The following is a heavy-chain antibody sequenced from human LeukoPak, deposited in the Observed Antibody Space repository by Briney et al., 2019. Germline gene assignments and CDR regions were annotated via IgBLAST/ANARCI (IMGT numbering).Heavy chain of an antibody. V-gene: IGHV3-48*02. CDR2: TSSSSSTI. CDR3: ARGGSGYGDYYYFYGMDV. J-gene: IGHJ6*02. CDR1: GFTFSTYS. D-gene: IGHD3-22*01. Sequence: GGSLRLSCAASGFTFSTYSMNWVRQAPGKGLEWVSYTSSSSSTIYYGDSVKGRFTISRDNAKNSLYLQMNSLRDEDTAVYYCARGGSGYGDYYYFYGMDVWGQGTTVTVSS.